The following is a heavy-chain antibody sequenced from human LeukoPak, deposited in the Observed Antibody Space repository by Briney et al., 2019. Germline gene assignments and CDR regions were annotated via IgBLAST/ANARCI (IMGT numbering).Heavy chain of an antibody. J-gene: IGHJ5*02. CDR1: GGSISNYY. V-gene: IGHV4-59*12. CDR2: IYYSGST. Sequence: SETLSLTCTVSGGSISNYYWSWIRQPPGKGLEWIGYIYYSGSTNYNPSLKSRVTISVDTSKNQFSLKLSSVTAADTAVYYCARGSRITIFGVVIKSWFDPWGQGTLVTVSS. CDR3: ARGSRITIFGVVIKSWFDP. D-gene: IGHD3-3*01.